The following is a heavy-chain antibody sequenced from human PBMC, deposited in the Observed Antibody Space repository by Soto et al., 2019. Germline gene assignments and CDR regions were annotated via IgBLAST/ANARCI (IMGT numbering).Heavy chain of an antibody. V-gene: IGHV1-3*01. CDR2: INAGNGNT. CDR1: GYTFTSYA. J-gene: IGHJ4*02. CDR3: ATSIFGVVTPEY. Sequence: QVQLVQSGAEVKKPGASVKVSCKASGYTFTSYAMHWVRQAPGQRLEWMGWINAGNGNTKYSQKFQGRGTITRDTSASTAYMEPSSLRSEDTAVYYCATSIFGVVTPEYWGQGTLVTVSS. D-gene: IGHD3-3*01.